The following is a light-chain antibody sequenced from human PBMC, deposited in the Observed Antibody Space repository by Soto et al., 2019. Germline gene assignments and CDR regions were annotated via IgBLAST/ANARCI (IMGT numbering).Light chain of an antibody. CDR1: QSVSSN. V-gene: IGKV3-15*01. J-gene: IGKJ4*01. Sequence: EMVMTQSPATLSVSPGERATLSCSASQSVSSNLAWYRQKPGQAPRLLISDASTRATGVPARFSGSGSGTEFTLTISSLQSEDSGIYYCQQYTFWPPLTFGGGTKVEIK. CDR2: DAS. CDR3: QQYTFWPPLT.